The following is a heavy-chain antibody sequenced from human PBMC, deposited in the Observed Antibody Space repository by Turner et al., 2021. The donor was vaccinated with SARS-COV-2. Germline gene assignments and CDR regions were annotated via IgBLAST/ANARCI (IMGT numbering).Heavy chain of an antibody. V-gene: IGHV4-39*01. CDR1: GGSISSSDYY. CDR3: ASTVWLRGAFDM. D-gene: IGHD5-18*01. CDR2: ISDSGST. Sequence: QVQLQESGPGLVKPSETLSLTRTVSGGSISSSDYYWGWIRQPPGKGLGWMGSISDSGSTFYNPSLKSRVTISVDTSKNQFSLKLSSVTAADTAVYYCASTVWLRGAFDMWGQGTMVTVSS. J-gene: IGHJ3*02.